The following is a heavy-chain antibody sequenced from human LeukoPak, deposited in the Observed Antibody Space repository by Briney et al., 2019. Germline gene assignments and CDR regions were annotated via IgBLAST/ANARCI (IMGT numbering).Heavy chain of an antibody. V-gene: IGHV4-39*01. J-gene: IGHJ4*02. CDR3: ARLLWFGELFPPGYFDY. Sequence: SETLSLTCTVSGGSISSSSYYWGWIRQPPGKGLEWIGSIYYSGSTYYNPSLKSRVTISVDTSKNQFSLKLSSVTAADTAVYYCARLLWFGELFPPGYFDYWGQGTLVTVSS. CDR2: IYYSGST. CDR1: GGSISSSSYY. D-gene: IGHD3-10*01.